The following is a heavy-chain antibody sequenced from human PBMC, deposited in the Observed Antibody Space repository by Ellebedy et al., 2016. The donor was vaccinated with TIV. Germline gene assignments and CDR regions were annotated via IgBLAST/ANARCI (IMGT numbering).Heavy chain of an antibody. CDR3: ARGRVGGGSYHFDY. CDR1: GGTFSSYA. J-gene: IGHJ4*02. D-gene: IGHD1-26*01. V-gene: IGHV1-69*13. CDR2: IIPIFGTA. Sequence: ASVKVSCKASGGTFSSYAISWVRQAPGQGLEWMGGIIPIFGTANYAQKFQGRVTITADESTSTAYMELSSLRSENTAVYYCARGRVGGGSYHFDYWGQGTLVTVSS.